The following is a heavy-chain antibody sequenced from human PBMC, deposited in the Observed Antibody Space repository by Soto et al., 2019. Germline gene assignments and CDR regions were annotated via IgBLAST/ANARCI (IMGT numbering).Heavy chain of an antibody. J-gene: IGHJ6*02. CDR3: ARRSSWYHYGMDV. D-gene: IGHD6-13*01. CDR2: IYYGGST. V-gene: IGHV4-31*03. CDR1: GGSISSGGYY. Sequence: QVQLQESGPGLVKPSQTLSLTCTVSGGSISSGGYYWSWIRQPPGRGLEWIGYIYYGGSTYYNPSLKSRVTISVDTSKNQFSLKLSSVTAADTAVYYCARRSSWYHYGMDVWGQGTTVTVSS.